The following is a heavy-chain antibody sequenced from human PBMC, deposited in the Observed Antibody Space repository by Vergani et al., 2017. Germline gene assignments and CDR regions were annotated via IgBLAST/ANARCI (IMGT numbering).Heavy chain of an antibody. Sequence: EVHLVESGGGLVQPGGSLRLSCAASGFTFSSYSMNWVRQAPGKGLEWVSSISSSSSYIYYADSVKGRFTISRDNAKNSLYLQMNSLRAEDTAVYYCARDIIAANGMDVWGQGTTVTVSS. CDR3: ARDIIAANGMDV. D-gene: IGHD6-6*01. V-gene: IGHV3-21*01. J-gene: IGHJ6*02. CDR1: GFTFSSYS. CDR2: ISSSSSYI.